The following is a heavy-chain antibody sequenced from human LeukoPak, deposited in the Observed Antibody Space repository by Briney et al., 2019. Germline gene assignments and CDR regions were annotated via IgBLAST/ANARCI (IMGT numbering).Heavy chain of an antibody. D-gene: IGHD4-17*01. J-gene: IGHJ2*01. CDR1: GFTFSSYA. Sequence: GSLRLSCAASGFTFSSYAMSWVRQAPGKGLEWVSAISGSGGSTYYADSVKGRFTISRDNSKNTLYLQMNSLRAEDTAVYYCAKGPGGSDYGDYPWYFDLWGRGTLVTVSS. CDR3: AKGPGGSDYGDYPWYFDL. CDR2: ISGSGGST. V-gene: IGHV3-23*01.